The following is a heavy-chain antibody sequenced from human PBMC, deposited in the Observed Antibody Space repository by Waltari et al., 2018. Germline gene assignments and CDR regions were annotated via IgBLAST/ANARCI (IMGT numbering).Heavy chain of an antibody. CDR2: IRSKAYGGTT. CDR1: GFTFGDYA. Sequence: EVQLVESGGGLVQPGRSLRLSCTASGFTFGDYAMSWVRQAPGKGLEWVGFIRSKAYGGTTEYAASVKGRFTISRDDSKSIAYLQMNSLKTEDTAVYYCTRGYSGSYSRYYYMDVWGKGTTVTVSS. D-gene: IGHD1-26*01. V-gene: IGHV3-49*04. J-gene: IGHJ6*03. CDR3: TRGYSGSYSRYYYMDV.